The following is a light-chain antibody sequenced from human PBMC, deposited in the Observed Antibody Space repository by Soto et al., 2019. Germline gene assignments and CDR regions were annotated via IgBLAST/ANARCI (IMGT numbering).Light chain of an antibody. CDR2: GAS. J-gene: IGKJ5*01. V-gene: IGKV3-15*01. CDR1: QSVSSN. Sequence: IVLTQSPATLSVSPGERATLSCRASQSVSSNLAWYQQKPGQAPRVLIYGASIRATGVPARFSGSGSGTEFTLSISSLQSEDFEVYYCKQYKEWPPFTFGQGTRLEI. CDR3: KQYKEWPPFT.